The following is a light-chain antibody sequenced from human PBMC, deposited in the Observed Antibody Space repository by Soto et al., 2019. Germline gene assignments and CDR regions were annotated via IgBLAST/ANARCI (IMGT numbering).Light chain of an antibody. CDR3: SSYAGSNGYV. Sequence: QSALTQPASVSGSPGQSITISCTGTSSDVGGYNYVSWYQQHPGKAPKLMIYEVSNRPSGVSNRFSGSKSGNTASLTISGLQAEDEADYYCSSYAGSNGYVFGTGTKLTVL. CDR1: SSDVGGYNY. CDR2: EVS. V-gene: IGLV2-14*01. J-gene: IGLJ1*01.